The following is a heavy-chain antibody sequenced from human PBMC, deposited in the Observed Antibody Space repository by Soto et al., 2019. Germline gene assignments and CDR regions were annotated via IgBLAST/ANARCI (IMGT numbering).Heavy chain of an antibody. J-gene: IGHJ4*02. Sequence: PSETLSLTCAVYGGSFSGYYWSWIRQPPGKGLEWIGEINHSGSTNYNPSLKSRVTISVDTSKNQFSLKLSPVTAADTAVYYCARVHYYDSSGKNLYYFDYWGQGTLVTSPQ. V-gene: IGHV4-34*01. CDR1: GGSFSGYY. D-gene: IGHD3-22*01. CDR3: ARVHYYDSSGKNLYYFDY. CDR2: INHSGST.